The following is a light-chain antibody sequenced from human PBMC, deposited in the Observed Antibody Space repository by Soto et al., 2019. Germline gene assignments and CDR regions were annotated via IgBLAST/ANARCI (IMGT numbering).Light chain of an antibody. CDR2: EVN. V-gene: IGLV2-14*01. Sequence: QSALTQPASVSGSPGQSITISCTGTSSDIGRYNYVSWFQQHPGKVPKLVIFEVNYRPSGVSDRFSGSKSGNTASLTITGLQAEDEADYYCTSCITANTRCVFGSGTKVIVL. J-gene: IGLJ1*01. CDR3: TSCITANTRCV. CDR1: SSDIGRYNY.